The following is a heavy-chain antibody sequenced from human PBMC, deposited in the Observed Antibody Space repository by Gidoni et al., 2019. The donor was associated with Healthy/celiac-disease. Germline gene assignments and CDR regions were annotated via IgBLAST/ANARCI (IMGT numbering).Heavy chain of an antibody. CDR1: GFTFCSYC. J-gene: IGHJ5*02. D-gene: IGHD2-2*01. V-gene: IGHV3-7*03. CDR3: ARDRITVDIVVVPAASRWFDP. Sequence: LVQPGGSLRLSCAASGFTFCSYCMSWVRQAPGKGLEWVANIKQDGSEKYYVDSVKGRFTISRDKAKNSLYLQMNSLRAEDTAVYYCARDRITVDIVVVPAASRWFDPWGQGTLVTVSS. CDR2: IKQDGSEK.